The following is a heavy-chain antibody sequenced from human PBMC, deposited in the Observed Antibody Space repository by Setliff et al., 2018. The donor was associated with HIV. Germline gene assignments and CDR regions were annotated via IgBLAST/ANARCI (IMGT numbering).Heavy chain of an antibody. CDR1: GGSITGYY. Sequence: PSETLSLTCNVSGGSITGYYWSWIRQSPEKRLEWIGYIYHSGSTNYSPSLKSRVSISVDTSKNQFSLRVNSVNAADTAVYYCARHYFGSGSPFDYWGQGAPGHRLL. V-gene: IGHV4-59*08. CDR3: ARHYFGSGSPFDY. CDR2: IYHSGST. D-gene: IGHD3-10*01. J-gene: IGHJ4*02.